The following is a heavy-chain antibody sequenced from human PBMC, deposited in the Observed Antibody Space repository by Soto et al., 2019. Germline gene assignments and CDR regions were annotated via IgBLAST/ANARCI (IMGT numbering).Heavy chain of an antibody. CDR2: IYYSGST. Sequence: QVQLQESGPGLVKTSQTLSLTCTVSGVSISSGGYYWSWIRQHPGKGLEWIGYIYYSGSTYYNPSLKSRVTISVDTSKNQFSLKLSSVTAADTAVYYCARESGSYYLDYWGQGTLVTVSS. J-gene: IGHJ4*02. D-gene: IGHD1-26*01. V-gene: IGHV4-31*03. CDR3: ARESGSYYLDY. CDR1: GVSISSGGYY.